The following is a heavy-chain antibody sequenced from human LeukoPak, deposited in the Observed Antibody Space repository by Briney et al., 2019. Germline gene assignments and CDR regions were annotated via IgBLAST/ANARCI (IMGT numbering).Heavy chain of an antibody. V-gene: IGHV4-34*01. CDR1: GGSFSGYY. Sequence: SETLSLTCAVYGGSFSGYYWSWIRQPPGKGLEWIGEINHSGSTNYNPSLKSRVTISVDTSKNQFSLKLSPVTAADTAVYYCARAPYDSSGYYYVDYWGQGTLVTVSS. CDR3: ARAPYDSSGYYYVDY. CDR2: INHSGST. D-gene: IGHD3-22*01. J-gene: IGHJ4*02.